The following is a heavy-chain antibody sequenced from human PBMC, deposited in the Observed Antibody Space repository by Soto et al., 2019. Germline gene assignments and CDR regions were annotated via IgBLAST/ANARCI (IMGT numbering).Heavy chain of an antibody. Sequence: EVQLVESGGGLVQPGGSLRLSCAASGFTFSSYEMNWVRQAPGKGLEWVSYISSSGSTIYYADSVKGRFTISRDNAKNSLYLQMNSLRAQDTAVYYCARGRYDSSGYLLHSPPYFDYWGQGTLVTVSS. CDR3: ARGRYDSSGYLLHSPPYFDY. V-gene: IGHV3-48*03. J-gene: IGHJ4*02. D-gene: IGHD3-22*01. CDR1: GFTFSSYE. CDR2: ISSSGSTI.